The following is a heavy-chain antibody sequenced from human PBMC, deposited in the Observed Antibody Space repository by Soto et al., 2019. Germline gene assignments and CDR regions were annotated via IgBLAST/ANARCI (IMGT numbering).Heavy chain of an antibody. Sequence: QVQLVQSGAEVKKPGSSVKVSCKASGGTFSSYAISWVRQAPGQGLEWMGGIIPIFGTANYAQKFQGRVTITADESTSTAYMELSSLRSEDTAVYYCALGKLGYCSGGSCASSDYWGQGTLVTVSS. CDR3: ALGKLGYCSGGSCASSDY. J-gene: IGHJ4*02. CDR2: IIPIFGTA. D-gene: IGHD2-15*01. CDR1: GGTFSSYA. V-gene: IGHV1-69*12.